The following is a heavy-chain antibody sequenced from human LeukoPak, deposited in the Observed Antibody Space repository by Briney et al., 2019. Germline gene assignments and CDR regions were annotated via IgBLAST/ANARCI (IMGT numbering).Heavy chain of an antibody. D-gene: IGHD2-15*01. CDR2: IGGSSSSI. CDR1: GFTFKYYA. V-gene: IGHV3-48*01. CDR3: VRDIADCSPGICYEIRFDS. J-gene: IGHJ5*01. Sequence: GGSLRLSCAASGFTFKYYAMNWVRQAPGKGLEWVSYIGGSSSSIYYADSVKGRFTISRDDAKNTVYLQMNSLRVEDTAVYYCVRDIADCSPGICYEIRFDSWGQENLVTVSA.